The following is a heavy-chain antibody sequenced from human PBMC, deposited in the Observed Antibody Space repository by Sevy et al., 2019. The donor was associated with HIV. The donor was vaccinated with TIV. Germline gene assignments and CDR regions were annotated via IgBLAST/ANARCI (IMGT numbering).Heavy chain of an antibody. V-gene: IGHV3-30*04. CDR1: GFTFSSYA. CDR3: LRRNDIVVVPAAIRTIFLESNWFDP. CDR2: ISYDGSNK. D-gene: IGHD2-2*02. J-gene: IGHJ5*02. Sequence: GGSLRLSCAASGFTFSSYAMHWVRQAPGKGLEWVADISYDGSNKYYADSVKGRFTISRDNSKNTLYLQMNSLRAEDTAVYYCLRRNDIVVVPAAIRTIFLESNWFDPWGQGTLVTVSS.